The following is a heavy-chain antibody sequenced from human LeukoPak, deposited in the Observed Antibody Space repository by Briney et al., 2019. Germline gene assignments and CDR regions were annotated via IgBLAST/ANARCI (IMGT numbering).Heavy chain of an antibody. CDR3: ARVDGDYFLPYLDY. CDR1: GYTFTSYA. CDR2: INAGNGNT. Sequence: WASVKVSCKASGYTFTSYAMHWVRQAPGQRLEWMGWINAGNGNTKYSQKFQGRVTITRDTSASTAYMELSSLRSDDTAVYYCARVDGDYFLPYLDYWGQGTLVTVSS. D-gene: IGHD4-17*01. V-gene: IGHV1-3*01. J-gene: IGHJ4*02.